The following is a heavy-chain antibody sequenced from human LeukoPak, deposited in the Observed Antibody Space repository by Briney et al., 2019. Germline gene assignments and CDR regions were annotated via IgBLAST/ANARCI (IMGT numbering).Heavy chain of an antibody. CDR3: GTTEHDSGDY. V-gene: IGHV4-4*02. J-gene: IGHJ4*02. D-gene: IGHD6-25*01. Sequence: SETLSLTCAVSGDSISNSNWWTWIRQPPGKGLEWIGEVYPTGSTNYSPSLKGRVTISVDKSKHQFSLTLTSVTAADTAVYFCGTTEHDSGDYWGQGTLVTVSS. CDR2: VYPTGST. CDR1: GDSISNSNW.